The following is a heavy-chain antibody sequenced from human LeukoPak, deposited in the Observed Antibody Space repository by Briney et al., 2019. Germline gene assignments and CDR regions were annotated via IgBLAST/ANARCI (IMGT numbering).Heavy chain of an antibody. CDR3: ARHDYNNPRIDY. CDR2: IYYRST. J-gene: IGHJ4*02. D-gene: IGHD4-11*01. V-gene: IGHV4-59*08. CDR1: GGSISSYY. Sequence: SETLSLTCTVSGGSISSYYWSWIRQPPGKGLEWIGYIYYRSTNYNPSLKSRVTISIDTSKNQFSLKLSSVTAADTALYYCARHDYNNPRIDYWGQGTLVTVSS.